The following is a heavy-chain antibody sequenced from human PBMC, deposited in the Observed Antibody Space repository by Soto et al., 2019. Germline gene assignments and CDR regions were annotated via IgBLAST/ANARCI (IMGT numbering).Heavy chain of an antibody. J-gene: IGHJ4*02. V-gene: IGHV4-59*08. Sequence: SETLSLTCTVSGDSIRSSYWTWIRQAPGRGLEWIGDIYHTGTTNYNPSLKSRVSISVDTSKNQFSLRLRSVTAADTAVYYCARLRIAVAGFDYWGQGTLVTVSS. D-gene: IGHD6-19*01. CDR1: GDSIRSSY. CDR3: ARLRIAVAGFDY. CDR2: IYHTGTT.